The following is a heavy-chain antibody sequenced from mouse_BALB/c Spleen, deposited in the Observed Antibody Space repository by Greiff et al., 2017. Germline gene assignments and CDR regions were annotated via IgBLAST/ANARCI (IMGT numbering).Heavy chain of an antibody. J-gene: IGHJ3*01. Sequence: QVQLKQSGPGLVQPSQSLSITCTVSGFSLTSYGVHWVRQSPGKGLEWLGVIWSGGSTDYNAAFISRLSISKDNSKSQVFFKMNSLQADDTAIYYCARNLGRYDAEFAYWGQGTLVTVSA. CDR1: GFSLTSYG. D-gene: IGHD2-14*01. CDR3: ARNLGRYDAEFAY. CDR2: IWSGGST. V-gene: IGHV2-4-1*01.